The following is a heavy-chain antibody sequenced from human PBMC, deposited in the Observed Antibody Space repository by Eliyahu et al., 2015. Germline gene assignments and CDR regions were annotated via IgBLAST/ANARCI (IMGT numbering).Heavy chain of an antibody. CDR1: GFXFRDAY. V-gene: IGHV3-74*01. D-gene: IGHD3-10*01. CDR3: ARASPGELPRN. Sequence: EVQLVESGGGVVQPXGXXXLSCAASGFXFRDAYMHXVRQAPGKGLVWVSRINGDGSRTKNADAVKGRFTISRDNAKNTVNLQMNSLRVEDTAVYYCARASPGELPRNWGQGTLVIVSS. CDR2: INGDGSRT. J-gene: IGHJ4*02.